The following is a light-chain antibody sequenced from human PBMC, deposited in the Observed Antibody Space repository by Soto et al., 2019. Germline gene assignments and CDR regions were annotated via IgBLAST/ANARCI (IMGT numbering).Light chain of an antibody. CDR2: DTS. Sequence: EIVLTQSPATLSLSPGESATLSCRASESVGSYLAWYQQRPDQAPRLVIYDTSTRATGIPDRFSGSGSGTDFTLTISRLEPEDFAVYYCQQYGSSCTFGQGTRLEIK. J-gene: IGKJ5*01. CDR3: QQYGSSCT. CDR1: ESVGSY. V-gene: IGKV3-20*01.